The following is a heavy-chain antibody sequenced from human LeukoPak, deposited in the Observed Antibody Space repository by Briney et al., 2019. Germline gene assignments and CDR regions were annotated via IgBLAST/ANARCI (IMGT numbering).Heavy chain of an antibody. J-gene: IGHJ4*02. CDR3: AKDIKYSSGWYYFDY. V-gene: IGHV3-43*02. Sequence: GGSLRLSCAASGFTFDDYAMHWVRQAPGKGLEWVSLISGDGGSTYYADSVKGRFTISRDNSKNSLYLQMNSLRTEDTALYYCAKDIKYSSGWYYFDYWGQGTLVTVSS. CDR1: GFTFDDYA. D-gene: IGHD6-19*01. CDR2: ISGDGGST.